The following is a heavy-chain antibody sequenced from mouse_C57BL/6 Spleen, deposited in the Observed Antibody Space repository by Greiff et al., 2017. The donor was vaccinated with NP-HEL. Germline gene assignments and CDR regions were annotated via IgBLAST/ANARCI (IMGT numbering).Heavy chain of an antibody. Sequence: QVQLQQPGAELVKPGASVKLSCKASGYTFTSYWMHWVKQRPGRGLEWIGRFDPNRGGTKYTAKFKSKATLTVDKPSSTAYMQLSSLTSEDSAVYYCARLGFDYWGQGTTLTVSS. CDR2: FDPNRGGT. D-gene: IGHD4-1*01. CDR1: GYTFTSYW. CDR3: ARLGFDY. J-gene: IGHJ2*01. V-gene: IGHV1-72*01.